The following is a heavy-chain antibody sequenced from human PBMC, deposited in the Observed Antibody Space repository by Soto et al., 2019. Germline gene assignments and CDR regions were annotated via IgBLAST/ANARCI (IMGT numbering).Heavy chain of an antibody. D-gene: IGHD5-12*01. J-gene: IGHJ3*02. CDR1: GFTFSGDW. CDR3: ASGGYDYGSVFAFDI. V-gene: IGHV3-74*01. Sequence: PGGSLRLSCAASGFTFSGDWMHWVCQAAGKGLVWVSRININGSNTYYADSVKGRFTISRDNAKNSLYLQMNSLRAEDTAVYYCASGGYDYGSVFAFDIWGQGTMVTVSS. CDR2: ININGSNT.